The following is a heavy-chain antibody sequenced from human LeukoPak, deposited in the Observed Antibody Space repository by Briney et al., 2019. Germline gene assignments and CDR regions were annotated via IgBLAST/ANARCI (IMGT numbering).Heavy chain of an antibody. Sequence: PSETLSLTCTVSGGSISSYYWRWIRQPAGKGLEWTGYIYYSGSTNYNPSLKSRVTISVDTSKNQFSLKLSSVTAADTAVYYCARHKVLWFGEHGHYYGMDLWGQGTTVTVSS. V-gene: IGHV4-59*08. D-gene: IGHD3-10*01. CDR3: ARHKVLWFGEHGHYYGMDL. CDR2: IYYSGST. CDR1: GGSISSYY. J-gene: IGHJ6*02.